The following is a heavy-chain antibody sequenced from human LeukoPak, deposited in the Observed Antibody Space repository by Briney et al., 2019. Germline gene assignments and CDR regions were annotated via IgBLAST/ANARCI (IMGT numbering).Heavy chain of an antibody. CDR2: IYSDGST. V-gene: IGHV3-66*01. J-gene: IGHJ4*02. CDR3: ARGGIVCYFDY. D-gene: IGHD3-16*01. CDR1: GFTVSSNY. Sequence: GGSLRLSCAASGFTVSSNYMSWVRQAPGKGLDWVSVIYSDGSTYYADSVKGRFTISRDNFKNTLYLQMNSLRAEDTAVYYCARGGIVCYFDYWGQGTLVTVSS.